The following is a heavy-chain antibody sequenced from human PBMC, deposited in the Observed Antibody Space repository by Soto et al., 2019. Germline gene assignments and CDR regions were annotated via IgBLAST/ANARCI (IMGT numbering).Heavy chain of an antibody. CDR3: VKCGANRDIRLSDNWFDA. CDR1: GFTFSSYA. J-gene: IGHJ5*02. CDR2: IFSNGGRT. D-gene: IGHD3-16*01. V-gene: IGHV3-64D*06. Sequence: GGSLRLSCSASGFTFSSYAMNWVRQAPGKGLEYVSVIFSNGGRTYYADSVKGRFTISRDNSKNTLYLQMSSLRAEDTAVYYCVKCGANRDIRLSDNWFDAWGQGTRVTVS.